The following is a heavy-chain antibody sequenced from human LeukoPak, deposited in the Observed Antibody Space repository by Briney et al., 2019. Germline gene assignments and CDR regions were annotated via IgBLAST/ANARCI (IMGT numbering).Heavy chain of an antibody. J-gene: IGHJ2*01. CDR3: ASVVPAAIVSRYFDL. CDR2: IYYSGST. D-gene: IGHD2-2*02. CDR1: GGSISSGDYY. V-gene: IGHV4-30-4*01. Sequence: SETLPLTCTVSGGSISSGDYYWSWIRQPPGKGLEWIGYIYYSGSTYYNPSLKSRVTISVDTSKNQFSLKLSSVTAADTAVYYCASVVPAAIVSRYFDLWGRGTLVTVSS.